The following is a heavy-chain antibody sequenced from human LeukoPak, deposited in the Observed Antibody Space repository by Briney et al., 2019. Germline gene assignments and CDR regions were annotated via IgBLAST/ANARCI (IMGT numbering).Heavy chain of an antibody. CDR2: IYYSGST. CDR1: GGSISSSSYY. J-gene: IGHJ5*01. CDR3: ARHYSADYDRWFDS. Sequence: SETLSLTCTVSGGSISSSSYYWGWIRQPPGKGLEWIGSIYYSGSTYYNPSLKSRVTISVDTSKNQFSLKLTSVTAADTAVYYCARHYSADYDRWFDSWGQGTLVTVSS. D-gene: IGHD4-17*01. V-gene: IGHV4-39*01.